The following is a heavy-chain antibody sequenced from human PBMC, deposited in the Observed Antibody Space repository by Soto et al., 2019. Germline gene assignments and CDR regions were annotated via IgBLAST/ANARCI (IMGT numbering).Heavy chain of an antibody. D-gene: IGHD2-8*02. J-gene: IGHJ5*02. CDR2: IYHSGST. Sequence: QLQLQESGSGLVKPSQTLSLTCAVSGSSISSGGYSWSWIRQPPGKGLEWIGYIYHSGSTYYNPSLKSRVTISVDRSKNQFSLKLSSVTAADTAVYYCARGRGGVWFDPWGQGTLVTVSS. CDR1: GSSISSGGYS. CDR3: ARGRGGVWFDP. V-gene: IGHV4-30-2*01.